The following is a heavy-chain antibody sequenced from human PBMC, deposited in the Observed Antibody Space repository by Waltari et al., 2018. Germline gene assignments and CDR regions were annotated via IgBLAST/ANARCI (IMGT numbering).Heavy chain of an antibody. V-gene: IGHV3-30*02. J-gene: IGHJ4*02. CDR1: GFTFSSYG. CDR3: GRVATSRYYFDY. CDR2: IRDDGSNK. Sequence: QVQLVESGGGVVQPGGSLRLSCAASGFTFSSYGMHWVRQAPGKGLEWVAFIRDDGSNKYYADSVKGRFTISRDNSKNTLYLQMNSLRAEDTAVYYCGRVATSRYYFDYWGQGTLVTVSS. D-gene: IGHD5-12*01.